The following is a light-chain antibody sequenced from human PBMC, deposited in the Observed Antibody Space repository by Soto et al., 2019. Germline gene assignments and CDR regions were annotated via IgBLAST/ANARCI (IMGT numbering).Light chain of an antibody. J-gene: IGKJ1*01. CDR1: QSISSW. CDR3: QQYNSYSWT. CDR2: KAS. V-gene: IGKV1-5*03. Sequence: DIQMTQSPSTLSASVGDRVTITCRASQSISSWLAWYQQKPGKAPKLLIYKASSLESGVPSRFSGSGSCREFSLTISSLQPDDFATYYCQQYNSYSWTFGQGTKVEIK.